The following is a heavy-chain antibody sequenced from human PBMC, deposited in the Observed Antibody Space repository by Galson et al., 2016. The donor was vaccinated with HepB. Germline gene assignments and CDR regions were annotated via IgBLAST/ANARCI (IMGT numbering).Heavy chain of an antibody. Sequence: SLRLSCAASGFTLTTYWMGWVRQTPGKGLEWVANIREDGGETYYVDSVKGRFTISRGNAKNSLYLQMNSLRAEDSAVYYCTRDASGWSAYWGQGTLVTVSS. V-gene: IGHV3-7*04. CDR3: TRDASGWSAY. CDR1: GFTLTTYW. J-gene: IGHJ4*02. CDR2: IREDGGET. D-gene: IGHD6-19*01.